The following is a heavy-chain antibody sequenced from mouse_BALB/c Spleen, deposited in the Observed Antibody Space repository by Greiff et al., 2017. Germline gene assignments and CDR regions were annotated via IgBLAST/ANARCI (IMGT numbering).Heavy chain of an antibody. D-gene: IGHD2-3*01. CDR2: ISSGSSTI. CDR3: ARSEYGYYGWFAY. CDR1: GFTFSSFG. Sequence: EVKLVESGGGLVQPGGSRKLSCAASGFTFSSFGMHWVRQAPEKGLEWVAYISSGSSTIYYADTVKGRFTISRDNPKNTLFLQMTSLRSEDTAMYYCARSEYGYYGWFAYWGQGTLVTVSA. V-gene: IGHV5-17*02. J-gene: IGHJ3*01.